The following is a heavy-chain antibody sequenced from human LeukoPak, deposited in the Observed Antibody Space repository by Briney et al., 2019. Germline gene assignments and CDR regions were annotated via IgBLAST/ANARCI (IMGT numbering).Heavy chain of an antibody. CDR2: ITSKRNYI. CDR1: GFTFSVYS. D-gene: IGHD2-21*01. Sequence: GGSLRPSCSGSGFTFSVYSMNWVRQAPGKGLEGVSSITSKRNYIYYADSVKGRFTIARDNAMNSVFLQLNSLRAEDSAVYYCTSGLIAIESDNNLYQYMDVWGKGTTVTVSS. J-gene: IGHJ6*03. CDR3: TSGLIAIESDNNLYQYMDV. V-gene: IGHV3-21*01.